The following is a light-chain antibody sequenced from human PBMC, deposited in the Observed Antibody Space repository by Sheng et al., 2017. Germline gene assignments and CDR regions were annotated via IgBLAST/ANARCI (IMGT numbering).Light chain of an antibody. V-gene: IGLV2-14*01. CDR3: SSYSSSSALDVV. CDR1: SSDIGGYDY. Sequence: QSALTQPASVSGSPGQSITISCTGTSSDIGGYDYVSWYQQHPGKAPKLIIYDVINRPSGVSNRFSGSKSGNTAFLTISGLQAEDEADYYCSSYSSSSALDVVFGGGTKLTVL. J-gene: IGLJ2*01. CDR2: DVI.